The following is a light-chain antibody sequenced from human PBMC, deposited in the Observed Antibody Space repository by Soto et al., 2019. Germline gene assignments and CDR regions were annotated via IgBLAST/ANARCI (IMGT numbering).Light chain of an antibody. CDR2: AAS. CDR3: QQRSDGFT. Sequence: DIQMTQSPSSLSASVGDRVTITCRASQGISNYLAWYQRKPGKVPKLLIYAASTLQSGVPSRFSGSGSGTDFTLTISSLEPEDCAVYYCQQRSDGFTFGPGTKVDIK. J-gene: IGKJ3*01. CDR1: QGISNY. V-gene: IGKV1-27*01.